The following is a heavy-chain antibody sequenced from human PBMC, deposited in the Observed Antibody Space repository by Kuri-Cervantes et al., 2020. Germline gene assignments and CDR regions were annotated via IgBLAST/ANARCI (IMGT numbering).Heavy chain of an antibody. J-gene: IGHJ4*02. Sequence: GGSLRLSCAASGFTFDDYAMHWVRQAPGKGLEWVPGISWNSGSIGYADSVKGRFTISRDNAKNSLYLQMNSLRAEDTASYYCARVQQLVRRNYFDYWGQGTLVTVSS. D-gene: IGHD6-13*01. V-gene: IGHV3-9*01. CDR2: ISWNSGSI. CDR3: ARVQQLVRRNYFDY. CDR1: GFTFDDYA.